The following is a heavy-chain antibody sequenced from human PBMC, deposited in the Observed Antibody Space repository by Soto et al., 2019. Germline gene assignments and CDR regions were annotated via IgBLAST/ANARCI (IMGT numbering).Heavy chain of an antibody. CDR1: GFPVSTYS. CDR3: VRCWGTGDGSDLGYNRFNP. J-gene: IGHJ5*02. CDR2: ISYDGSKK. V-gene: IGHV3-30-3*01. D-gene: IGHD1-1*01. Sequence: QVQVVESGGGVVQSGRSLRLSCAASGFPVSTYSMYWVRQAPGKGLEWVALISYDGSKKDYADSVKGRFTISRDSSKNSLYMQMNSLRIDDTAVYYCVRCWGTGDGSDLGYNRFNPWGQGTLVTVSS.